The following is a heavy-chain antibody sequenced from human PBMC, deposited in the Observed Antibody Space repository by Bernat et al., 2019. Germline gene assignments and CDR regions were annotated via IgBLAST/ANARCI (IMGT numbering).Heavy chain of an antibody. V-gene: IGHV3-23*01. D-gene: IGHD5-12*01. Sequence: EVQLLESGGGLVQPGGSLRLSCAASGFTFSSYAMSCVRQAPGQGLEWVSAISAGGTGIYYADSVKGRFTISRDNSKNTLYLQMNSLRAEDTALYYCAKEGVVTVASVRSLYYFDYWGQGTLVTVSS. CDR1: GFTFSSYA. CDR3: AKEGVVTVASVRSLYYFDY. CDR2: ISAGGTGI. J-gene: IGHJ4*02.